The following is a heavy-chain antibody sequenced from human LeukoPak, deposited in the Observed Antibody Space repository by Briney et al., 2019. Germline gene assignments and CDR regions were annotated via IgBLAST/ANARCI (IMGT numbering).Heavy chain of an antibody. CDR2: MNPKSGHT. CDR1: GYTFNNFD. V-gene: IGHV1-8*03. CDR3: AKLGGATFYYYYMDV. J-gene: IGHJ6*03. D-gene: IGHD1-26*01. Sequence: GASVKVSCKASGYTFNNFDINWVRQAPGQGLEWMGWMNPKSGHTGYAQKFQGRVTITSSTSMTTSYMELSSLRSEDTAVYYCAKLGGATFYYYYMDVWGKGTTVTVSS.